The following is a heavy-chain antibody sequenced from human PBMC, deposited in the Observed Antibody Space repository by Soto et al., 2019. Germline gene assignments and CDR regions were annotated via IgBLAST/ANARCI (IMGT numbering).Heavy chain of an antibody. V-gene: IGHV3-74*01. J-gene: IGHJ4*02. CDR1: GFVFTNFW. D-gene: IGHD6-13*01. CDR2: IDTSGHST. CDR3: AKDSWYFDL. Sequence: GGSLRLSCEASGFVFTNFWIHWVRHVPGKGLVWVARIDTSGHSTNYAESVKGRFTISRDNAKNTVSLQMNSLRVEDTGVYYCAKDSWYFDLWSQGSQVTVSS.